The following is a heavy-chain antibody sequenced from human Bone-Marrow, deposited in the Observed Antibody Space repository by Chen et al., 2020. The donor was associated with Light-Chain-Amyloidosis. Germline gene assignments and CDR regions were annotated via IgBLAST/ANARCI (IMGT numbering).Heavy chain of an antibody. D-gene: IGHD3-9*01. V-gene: IGHV4-39*01. CDR2: FLHSGRT. Sequence: QVQLQESGPGRVKPWETLSLSGTISGGPISSSSYSWGWVRQPPGEGLEWIGSFLHSGRTYYNPSLKSRVTISVDTSKSQVSLRLSSVTAADTAVYYCARQSGGLTDIWGQGTLVTVSS. CDR1: GGPISSSSYS. CDR3: ARQSGGLTDI. J-gene: IGHJ4*02.